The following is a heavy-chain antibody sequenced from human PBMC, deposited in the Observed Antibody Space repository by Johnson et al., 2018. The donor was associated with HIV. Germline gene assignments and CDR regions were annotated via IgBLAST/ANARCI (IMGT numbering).Heavy chain of an antibody. Sequence: QVQLVESGGGVVQPGRSLRLSCAASGFTFSSYAMHWVRQAPGKGLEWVAVISYDGSNKYYADSVKGRFTISRDNSKNTLYLQMNSLRAEDTAVYYCAREYSSVSQGAFDIWGQGTMVTVSS. D-gene: IGHD6-25*01. J-gene: IGHJ3*02. V-gene: IGHV3-30*04. CDR2: ISYDGSNK. CDR3: AREYSSVSQGAFDI. CDR1: GFTFSSYA.